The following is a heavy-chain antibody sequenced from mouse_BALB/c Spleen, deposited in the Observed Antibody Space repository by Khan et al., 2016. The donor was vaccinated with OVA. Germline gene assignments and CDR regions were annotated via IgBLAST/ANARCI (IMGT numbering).Heavy chain of an antibody. CDR1: GYSITSDYA. Sequence: EVKLLESGPGLVKPSQSLSLTCTVTGYSITSDYAWNWIRQFPGNKLEWMGYISYSGSTTYNPSLTSRISITRDTSKDQFFLQLKSVTSEDTATYYCASELGRYYALDYWGQGTSVTVSS. CDR2: ISYSGST. CDR3: ASELGRYYALDY. V-gene: IGHV3-2*02. D-gene: IGHD4-1*01. J-gene: IGHJ4*01.